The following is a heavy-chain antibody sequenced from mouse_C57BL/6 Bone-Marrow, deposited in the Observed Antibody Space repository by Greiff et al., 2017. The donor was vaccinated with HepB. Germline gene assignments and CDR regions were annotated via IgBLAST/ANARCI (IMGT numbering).Heavy chain of an antibody. V-gene: IGHV1-4*01. CDR2: INPSSGYT. CDR1: GYTFTSYT. D-gene: IGHD2-3*01. J-gene: IGHJ4*01. Sequence: VQLQQSGAELARPGASVKMSCKASGYTFTSYTMHWVKQRPGQGLEWIGYINPSSGYTKYNQKFKGKATLTVDQSSSTAYMQLNSLTSEDSAVYYCARSRGYYPRMDYWGQGTSVTVSS. CDR3: ARSRGYYPRMDY.